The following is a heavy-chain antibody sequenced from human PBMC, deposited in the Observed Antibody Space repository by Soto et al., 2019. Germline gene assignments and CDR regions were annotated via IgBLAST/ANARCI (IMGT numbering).Heavy chain of an antibody. Sequence: GGSLRLSCTVSGFAFNNYGINWVRQAPGQGLEWVSSISKSDYTYYSDSVKGRFTISRDNAKNTVSLQMNTLRVEDTAVYYCAREDSIIIPAVSDFWGQGTLVTVSS. CDR3: AREDSIIIPAVSDF. CDR2: ISKSDYT. V-gene: IGHV3-21*01. J-gene: IGHJ4*02. CDR1: GFAFNNYG. D-gene: IGHD2-2*01.